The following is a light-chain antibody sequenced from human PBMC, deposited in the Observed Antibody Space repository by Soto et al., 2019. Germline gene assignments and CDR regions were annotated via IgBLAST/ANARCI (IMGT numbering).Light chain of an antibody. CDR1: QSISSSY. J-gene: IGKJ1*01. Sequence: EIVLTQSPGTLSLSPGERATLSCRASQSISSSYLAWYQQKPGQAPRLLIYGASSRDAGSPDRFRGSGSGTDFTLTISRLEPEDFAVYYCQQYGSSQTFGQGTKVVIK. CDR2: GAS. V-gene: IGKV3-20*01. CDR3: QQYGSSQT.